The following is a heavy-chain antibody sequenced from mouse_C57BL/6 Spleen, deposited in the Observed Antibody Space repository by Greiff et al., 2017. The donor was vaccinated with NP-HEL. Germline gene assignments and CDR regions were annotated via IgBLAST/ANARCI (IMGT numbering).Heavy chain of an antibody. V-gene: IGHV1-61*01. CDR1: GYTFTSYW. Sequence: QVQLQQPGAELVRPGSSVKLSCKASGYTFTSYWMDWVKQRPGQGLEWIGNIYPSDSAPPYNQKFKAKATLPVDKSSSTAYMQLSSLTSEDSAVDYCALITTVVAHWYCDVWGTGTTVTVSS. CDR2: IYPSDSAP. J-gene: IGHJ1*03. CDR3: ALITTVVAHWYCDV. D-gene: IGHD1-1*01.